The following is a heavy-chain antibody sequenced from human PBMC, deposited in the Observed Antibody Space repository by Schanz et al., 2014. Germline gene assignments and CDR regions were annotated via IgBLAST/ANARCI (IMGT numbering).Heavy chain of an antibody. V-gene: IGHV1-69*04. CDR1: GGTFSSYA. CDR3: ARDGVDAAAGGNY. Sequence: QVQLVQSGAEVKKPGASVKVSCKASGGTFSSYAFSWVRQAPGQGLEWMGKIIPILGIANYAQNFQGRVTITADKSTSTAYMELTSLRSEDTAVYYCARDGVDAAAGGNYWGQGTLVTVSS. D-gene: IGHD6-13*01. CDR2: IIPILGIA. J-gene: IGHJ4*02.